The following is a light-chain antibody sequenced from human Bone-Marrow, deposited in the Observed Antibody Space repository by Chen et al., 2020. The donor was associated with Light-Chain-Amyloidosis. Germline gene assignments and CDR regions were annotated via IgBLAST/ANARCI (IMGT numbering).Light chain of an antibody. CDR1: SGDVGGYKY. CDR3: CSYAGRNNEVV. CDR2: QVD. V-gene: IGLV2-8*01. Sequence: QSALTQPPSASGSPGQSVTISCTGTSGDVGGYKYVSWYQQYPGKAPTRIIFQVDKRPSGVPVRYSGSRSGNPASLTVSGLQAEDEADYYCCSYAGRNNEVVFGGGTKLTVL. J-gene: IGLJ2*01.